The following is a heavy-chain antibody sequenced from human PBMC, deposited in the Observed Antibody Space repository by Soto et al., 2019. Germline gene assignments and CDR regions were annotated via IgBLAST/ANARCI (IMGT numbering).Heavy chain of an antibody. Sequence: ASVKVSCKASGYSFTGYYMHWVRQAPGQGLEWMGWIIPHSGETNYAQKFQARVTLTRGTSISTAYMQLSGLTSADTAVYYCSKENAACTNGAYDLWGQGTLVTVSS. D-gene: IGHD7-27*01. CDR1: GYSFTGYY. CDR2: IIPHSGET. CDR3: SKENAACTNGAYDL. V-gene: IGHV1-2*02. J-gene: IGHJ5*02.